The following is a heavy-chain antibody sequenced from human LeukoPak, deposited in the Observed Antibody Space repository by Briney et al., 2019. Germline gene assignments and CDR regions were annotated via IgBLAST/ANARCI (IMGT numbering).Heavy chain of an antibody. V-gene: IGHV1-69*05. CDR2: IIPIFGTA. Sequence: SVKVSCKASGGTFSSYAISWVRQAPGQGLEWMGGIIPIFGTANYAQKFQGRVTITTDESTSTAYMELSSLRSEDTAVYYCARVGGYCSSTSCPFDIWGQGTMVTVSS. CDR3: ARVGGYCSSTSCPFDI. CDR1: GGTFSSYA. J-gene: IGHJ3*02. D-gene: IGHD2-2*01.